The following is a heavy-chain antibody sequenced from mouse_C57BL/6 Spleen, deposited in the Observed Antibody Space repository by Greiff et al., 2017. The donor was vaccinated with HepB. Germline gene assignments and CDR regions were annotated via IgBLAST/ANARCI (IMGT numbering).Heavy chain of an antibody. D-gene: IGHD2-3*01. J-gene: IGHJ1*03. CDR2: INPSSGYT. Sequence: VMLVESGAELAKPGASVKLSCKASGYTFTSYWMHWVKQRPGQGLEWIGYINPSSGYTTYNQKFKDKATLTADKSSSTAYMQLSSLTYEDSAVYYCASGYYGNWYFDVWGTGTTVTVSS. CDR1: GYTFTSYW. V-gene: IGHV1-7*01. CDR3: ASGYYGNWYFDV.